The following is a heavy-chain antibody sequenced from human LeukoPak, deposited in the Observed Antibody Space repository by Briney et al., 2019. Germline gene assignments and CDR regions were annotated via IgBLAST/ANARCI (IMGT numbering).Heavy chain of an antibody. CDR2: ISAYNGNT. J-gene: IGHJ5*02. CDR3: ARVPMVRGVIRDNWFDP. CDR1: GYTFTSYG. D-gene: IGHD3-10*01. Sequence: ASVKVSCKASGYTFTSYGISWVRQAPGQGLEWMGWISAYNGNTNYAQKLQGRVTMTTDTSTSTAYMEPRGLRSDDTAVYYCARVPMVRGVIRDNWFDPWGQGTLVTVSS. V-gene: IGHV1-18*04.